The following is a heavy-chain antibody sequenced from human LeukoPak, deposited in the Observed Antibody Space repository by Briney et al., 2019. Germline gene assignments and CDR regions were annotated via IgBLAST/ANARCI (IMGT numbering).Heavy chain of an antibody. CDR3: ATTLSGYDPIDY. Sequence: GASVKVSCKASGGTFSSYAISWVRQAPGQGLEWMGRIIPIFGIAIYAQKFQGRVTMTEDTSTDTAYMELSSLRSEDTAVYYCATTLSGYDPIDYWGQGTLVTVSS. D-gene: IGHD5-12*01. CDR1: GGTFSSYA. CDR2: IIPIFGIA. V-gene: IGHV1-69*04. J-gene: IGHJ4*02.